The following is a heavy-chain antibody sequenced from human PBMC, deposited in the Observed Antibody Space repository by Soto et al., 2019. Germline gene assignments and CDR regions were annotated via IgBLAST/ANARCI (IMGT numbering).Heavy chain of an antibody. V-gene: IGHV4-34*01. CDR1: GGSFSRYY. CDR2: INHSGST. D-gene: IGHD6-19*01. CDR3: AREFPTYSSGPNWFDP. J-gene: IGHJ5*02. Sequence: SETLSLTCAVYGGSFSRYYWSWIRQPPGKGLEWIGEINHSGSTNYNPSLKSRVTISVDTSKNQFSLKLSSVTAADTAVYYCAREFPTYSSGPNWFDPWGQGTLVTVS.